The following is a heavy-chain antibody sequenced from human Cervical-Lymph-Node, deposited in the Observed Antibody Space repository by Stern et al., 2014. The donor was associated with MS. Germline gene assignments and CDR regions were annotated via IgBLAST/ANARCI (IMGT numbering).Heavy chain of an antibody. Sequence: QLVQSGAEVKKPGASMRISCKASGYTFTNYFIHRVRQAPRQRPEWMGIINPTTGRTSYAQRFQGRVTMTRDTSTNTAYLDLSSLRSEDTAVYFCARAQEFSNVVANYWGQGTLVTVSS. CDR1: GYTFTNYF. CDR2: INPTTGRT. V-gene: IGHV1-46*03. CDR3: ARAQEFSNVVANY. J-gene: IGHJ4*02. D-gene: IGHD2-8*01.